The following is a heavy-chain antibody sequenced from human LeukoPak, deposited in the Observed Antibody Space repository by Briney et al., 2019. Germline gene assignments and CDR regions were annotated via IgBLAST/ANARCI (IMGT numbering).Heavy chain of an antibody. V-gene: IGHV4-4*08. J-gene: IGHJ4*02. Sequence: SETLSLTCTVSGDAISTYYWNWIRRTPGKGLEWIGHISNGRTDYNPSLKSRVIISVDTSKNQISLRLTSVTAADTAVYYCARDKAHTYGYYFDPWGQGTQVLVSS. CDR2: ISNGRT. CDR3: ARDKAHTYGYYFDP. D-gene: IGHD3-10*01. CDR1: GDAISTYY.